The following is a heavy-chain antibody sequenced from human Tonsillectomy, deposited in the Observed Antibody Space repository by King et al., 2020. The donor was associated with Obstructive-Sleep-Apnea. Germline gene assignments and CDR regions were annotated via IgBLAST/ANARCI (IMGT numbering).Heavy chain of an antibody. D-gene: IGHD2-21*01. J-gene: IGHJ4*02. V-gene: IGHV3-9*01. CDR3: VKDHTVDPALVSGYFDF. CDR1: GFRFEEHA. CDR2: ISWNSVTI. Sequence: VQLVESGGGLVQPGKSVTLSCLVSGFRFEEHAMHWVRQIPGQGLEWVSGISWNSVTIVYAESVKGRFTISRDNAKNSLFLEVKSPRPDDTAIYYCVKDHTVDPALVSGYFDFWGQGVLVTVSS.